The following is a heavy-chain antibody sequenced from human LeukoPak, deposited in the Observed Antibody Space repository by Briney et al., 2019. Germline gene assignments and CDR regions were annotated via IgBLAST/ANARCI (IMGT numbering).Heavy chain of an antibody. CDR1: GYTFTSYG. D-gene: IGHD1-26*01. CDR3: ARGWYSGSYFDPTADY. CDR2: ISAYNGNT. Sequence: ASVKVSCKASGYTFTSYGISWVRQAPGQGLEWMGWISAYNGNTNYAQKLQGRVTMTTDTPTSTASMTPRSLRADDTAVYYCARGWYSGSYFDPTADYWGQGTLVTVSS. J-gene: IGHJ4*02. V-gene: IGHV1-18*01.